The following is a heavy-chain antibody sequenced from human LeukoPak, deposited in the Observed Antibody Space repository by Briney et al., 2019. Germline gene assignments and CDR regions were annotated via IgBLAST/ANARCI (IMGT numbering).Heavy chain of an antibody. V-gene: IGHV4-59*05. D-gene: IGHD2-2*01. J-gene: IGHJ4*02. CDR1: GGSISGYY. CDR2: IYYSGST. Sequence: PSETLSLTCTVSGGSISGYYWSWIRQPPGKGLEWIGSIYYSGSTYYNPSLKSRVTISVDTSKNQFSLKLSSVTAADTAVYYCASPLGYCSSTDCYGDYWGQGTLVTVSS. CDR3: ASPLGYCSSTDCYGDY.